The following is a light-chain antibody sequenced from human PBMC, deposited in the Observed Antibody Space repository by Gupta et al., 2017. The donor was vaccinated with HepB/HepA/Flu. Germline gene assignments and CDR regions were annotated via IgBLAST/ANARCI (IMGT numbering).Light chain of an antibody. CDR1: SSDIGAYNL. CDR2: DVF. Sequence: QSAPTQPPSASGSPGQSVTISCTGTSSDIGAYNLVSWYQQHPGKAPKLIIYDVFQRPPGVPDRFSGSKSGNTASLTVSGLQAEDEADYYCFSYAGNDNWVFGGGTKVTVL. V-gene: IGLV2-8*01. CDR3: FSYAGNDNWV. J-gene: IGLJ1*01.